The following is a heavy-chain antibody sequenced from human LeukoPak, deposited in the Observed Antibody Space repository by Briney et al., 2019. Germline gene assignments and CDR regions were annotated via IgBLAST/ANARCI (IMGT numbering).Heavy chain of an antibody. CDR3: ARRSRRHDYSADYFDY. CDR2: IYYSGST. D-gene: IGHD4-11*01. CDR1: GGSISSYY. J-gene: IGHJ4*02. Sequence: SETLSLTYTVSGGSISSYYWSWIRQPPGKGLEWIGYIYYSGSTNYNPSLKSRVTISVDTSKNQFSLKLSSVTAADTAVYYCARRSRRHDYSADYFDYWGQGTLVTVSS. V-gene: IGHV4-59*08.